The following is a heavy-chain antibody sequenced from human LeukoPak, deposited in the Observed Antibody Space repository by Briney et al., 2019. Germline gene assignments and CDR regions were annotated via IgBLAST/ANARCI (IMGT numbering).Heavy chain of an antibody. Sequence: SETLSLTCTVSGDSISSYYWSWIRQPPGKGLEWIGYIYYSGGTDYNPSLKSRVTISVDTSKNQFSLKLRSVTAADTAVYYCARHRSEGSNPLDSWGQGALVTVSS. V-gene: IGHV4-59*08. CDR1: GDSISSYY. J-gene: IGHJ4*02. CDR3: ARHRSEGSNPLDS. CDR2: IYYSGGT.